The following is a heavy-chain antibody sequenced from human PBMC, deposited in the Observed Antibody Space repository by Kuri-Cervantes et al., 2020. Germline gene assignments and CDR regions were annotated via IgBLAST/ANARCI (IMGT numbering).Heavy chain of an antibody. CDR3: ARDTQTGDSSGYYGAEYFQH. D-gene: IGHD3-22*01. Sequence: SAKVSCKASGGTFSSYAISWVRQAPGQGLEWMGGIIPIFGTANYAQKFQGRVTITTDESTSTAYMELRSLRSDDTAVYYCARDTQTGDSSGYYGAEYFQHWGQGTLVTVSS. J-gene: IGHJ1*01. CDR2: IIPIFGTA. V-gene: IGHV1-69*05. CDR1: GGTFSSYA.